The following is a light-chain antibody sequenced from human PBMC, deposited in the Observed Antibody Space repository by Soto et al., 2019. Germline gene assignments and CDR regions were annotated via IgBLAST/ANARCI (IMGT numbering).Light chain of an antibody. J-gene: IGKJ1*01. CDR1: QSVSSSY. Sequence: EIVLTQSPGTLSLSPGERATLSCRASQSVSSSYLAWYQQKPGQAPRLLIYGASSRATGIPDRFSGGGSGTEFTPTIRRLEPEDFAVYFCQQYGSSPRTFGQGTKVEIK. CDR2: GAS. V-gene: IGKV3-20*01. CDR3: QQYGSSPRT.